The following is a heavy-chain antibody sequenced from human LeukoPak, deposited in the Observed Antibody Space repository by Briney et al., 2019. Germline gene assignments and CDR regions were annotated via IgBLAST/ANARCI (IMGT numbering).Heavy chain of an antibody. V-gene: IGHV1-2*02. Sequence: GASVKVSCKASGYSFSGYYMHWVQQAPGQGLEWMGWINPNSGGTNYAQKFQGRVTMTRDTSTSTAYMELSSLRSDDTAVYSCARDLEYCGGDCREIGGFDIWGQGTMVTVSS. CDR2: INPNSGGT. CDR1: GYSFSGYY. J-gene: IGHJ3*02. D-gene: IGHD2-21*02. CDR3: ARDLEYCGGDCREIGGFDI.